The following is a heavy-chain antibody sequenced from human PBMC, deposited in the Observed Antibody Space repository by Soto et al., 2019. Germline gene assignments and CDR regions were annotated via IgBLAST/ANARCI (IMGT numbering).Heavy chain of an antibody. Sequence: EVQLLESGGGLIHPGGSLRLSCTASGFDFRSDAMSWVRQAPGKGLEWVSGISGSGAKTYYVDSVRGRFTISRDNSKNTLFLQMNSLRVEDSAIYYCAKEAGSNDYWGQGTLVTVSS. D-gene: IGHD6-13*01. CDR1: GFDFRSDA. V-gene: IGHV3-23*01. CDR3: AKEAGSNDY. CDR2: ISGSGAKT. J-gene: IGHJ4*02.